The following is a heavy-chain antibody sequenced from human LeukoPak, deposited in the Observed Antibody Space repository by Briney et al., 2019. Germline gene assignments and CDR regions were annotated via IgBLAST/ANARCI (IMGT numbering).Heavy chain of an antibody. CDR1: GYTFTGYY. CDR3: ARSQGSWSDAFDI. Sequence: ASVKVSCKASGYTFTGYYMHWVRQAPGQGLEWMGWINPNSGGTNYAQKFQGRVTMTKDTSISTAYMELSRLRSDDTAVYYCARSQGSWSDAFDIWGQGTMVTVSS. J-gene: IGHJ3*02. CDR2: INPNSGGT. D-gene: IGHD6-13*01. V-gene: IGHV1-2*02.